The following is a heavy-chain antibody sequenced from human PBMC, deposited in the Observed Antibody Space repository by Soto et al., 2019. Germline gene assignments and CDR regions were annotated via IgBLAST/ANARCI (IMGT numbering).Heavy chain of an antibody. CDR2: INPSGGST. Sequence: QVQLVQSGAEVKKPGASVKVSCKASGYTFTSYYMHWVRQAPGQGLEWMGIINPSGGSTSYAQKFQGRVTMTRDTSTSTVYMELSSLRSEDTAVYYCARYEDGDPRDGDAFDIWGQGTMVTVSS. V-gene: IGHV1-46*01. CDR3: ARYEDGDPRDGDAFDI. D-gene: IGHD4-17*01. J-gene: IGHJ3*02. CDR1: GYTFTSYY.